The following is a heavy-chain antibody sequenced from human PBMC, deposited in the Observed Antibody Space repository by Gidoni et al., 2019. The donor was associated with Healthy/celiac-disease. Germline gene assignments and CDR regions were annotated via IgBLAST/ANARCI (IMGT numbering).Heavy chain of an antibody. J-gene: IGHJ6*02. V-gene: IGHV3-23*04. CDR3: AKEYYDSSGYWLGYYYYGMDV. D-gene: IGHD3-22*01. CDR1: GFTLSSCA. CDR2: ISGSGGST. Sequence: EVQLVASGGGLVQPGGSLILSCAASGFTLSSCAMSWGRQAPGKGLEWVSAISGSGGSTYYADSVKGRFTISRDNSKNTLYLQMNSLRAEDTAVYYCAKEYYDSSGYWLGYYYYGMDVWGQGTTVTVSS.